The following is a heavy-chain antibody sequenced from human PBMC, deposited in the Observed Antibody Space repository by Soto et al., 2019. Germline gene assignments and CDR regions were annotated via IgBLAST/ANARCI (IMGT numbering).Heavy chain of an antibody. CDR3: ARLAGYSSGWYFYYYYGMDV. Sequence: SETLSLTCTVSGVSISSSSYYWGWIRQPPGKGLEWIGSIYYSGSTYYNPSLKSRVTISVDTSKNQFSLKLSSVTAADTAVYYCARLAGYSSGWYFYYYYGMDVWGQGTTVTVSS. CDR1: GVSISSSSYY. V-gene: IGHV4-39*01. CDR2: IYYSGST. J-gene: IGHJ6*02. D-gene: IGHD6-19*01.